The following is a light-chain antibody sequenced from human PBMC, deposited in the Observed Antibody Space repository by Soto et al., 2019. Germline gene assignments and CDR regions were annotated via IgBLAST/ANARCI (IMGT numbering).Light chain of an antibody. CDR2: AAS. Sequence: DIQMTQSPSSLSASVGDRVTITCRASQSIISYLNWYQQKPGQAPRLLMYAASSLQSGVPSRFSGSGSGTDFTLTISSLQPEDSATYYCQQSDSMPWTFGQGTKVDIK. CDR3: QQSDSMPWT. J-gene: IGKJ1*01. CDR1: QSIISY. V-gene: IGKV1-39*01.